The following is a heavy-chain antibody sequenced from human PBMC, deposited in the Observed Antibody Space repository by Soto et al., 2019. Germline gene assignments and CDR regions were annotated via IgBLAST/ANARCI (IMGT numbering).Heavy chain of an antibody. CDR1: GFTFSDYY. V-gene: IGHV3-11*01. Sequence: QVQLVESGGGLVKPGGSLRLSCAASGFTFSDYYMSWIRQAPGKGLEWVSYISSGGSTIYYADTVKGRFTISRDNAKNSVYLQINSLRAEDTAVYYCAGVRGYSYGSHGMGVWGQGTTVTVSS. CDR3: AGVRGYSYGSHGMGV. D-gene: IGHD5-18*01. CDR2: ISSGGSTI. J-gene: IGHJ6*02.